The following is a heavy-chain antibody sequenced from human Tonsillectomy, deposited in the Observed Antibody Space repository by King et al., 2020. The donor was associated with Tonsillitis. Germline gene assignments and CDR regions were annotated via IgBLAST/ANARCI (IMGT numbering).Heavy chain of an antibody. V-gene: IGHV4-31*03. D-gene: IGHD3-3*01. J-gene: IGHJ5*02. CDR2: IYYSANTYNPSP. Sequence: VQLQESGPGLVKPSQTLSLTCIVSGGSISSGDHYWGWIRQHPGKGLEGIGYIYYSANTYNPSPYYNPHLKSRVSISVDTSKNQFYLKLNSVTATDTSVYYCASYEGGVFDTWGQGTLVAVSS. CDR3: ASYEGGVFDT. CDR1: GGSISSGDHY.